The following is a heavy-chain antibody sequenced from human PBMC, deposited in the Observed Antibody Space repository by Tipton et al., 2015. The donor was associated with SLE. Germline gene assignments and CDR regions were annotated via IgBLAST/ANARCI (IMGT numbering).Heavy chain of an antibody. Sequence: GLVKPSETLYLTCTVSGGSMSTYYWSWIRLPPGKGLEWIGYIYYSGGTSYNPSLNSRVTISVDTSRNQFSLKLTSVTAADSAVYYCARYSLTNWHLDLWGRGTLVTVSS. CDR2: IYYSGGT. V-gene: IGHV4-59*01. CDR3: ARYSLTNWHLDL. D-gene: IGHD2-15*01. CDR1: GGSMSTYY. J-gene: IGHJ2*01.